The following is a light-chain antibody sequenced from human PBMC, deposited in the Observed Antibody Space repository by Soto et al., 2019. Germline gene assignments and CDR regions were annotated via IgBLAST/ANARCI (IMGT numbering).Light chain of an antibody. CDR1: QSISSW. CDR3: QQYNSYWT. V-gene: IGKV1-5*03. Sequence: DIQMTQSPSTLSASVGDRVTITCRASQSISSWLAWYQQKPGKAPKLLIYKASSLESGVPSRFSGSGSGTEFTITISSLQPDDFATYYCQQYNSYWTFDQGTKVEIK. CDR2: KAS. J-gene: IGKJ1*01.